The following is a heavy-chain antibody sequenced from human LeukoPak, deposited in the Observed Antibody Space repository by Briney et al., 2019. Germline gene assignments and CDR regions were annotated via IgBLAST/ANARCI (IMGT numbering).Heavy chain of an antibody. CDR2: IYYSGST. CDR1: GGSISSSSYY. CDR3: ARYYYDSSGYYLDY. V-gene: IGHV4-39*07. Sequence: SETLSLTCTVSGGSISSSSYYWGWIRQPPGKGLGWIGSIYYSGSTYYNPSLKSRVTISVDTSKNQFSLKLSSVTAADTAVYYCARYYYDSSGYYLDYWGQGTLVTVSS. D-gene: IGHD3-22*01. J-gene: IGHJ4*02.